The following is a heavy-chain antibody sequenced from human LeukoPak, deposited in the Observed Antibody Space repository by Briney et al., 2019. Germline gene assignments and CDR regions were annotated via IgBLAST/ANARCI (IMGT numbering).Heavy chain of an antibody. V-gene: IGHV3-33*06. D-gene: IGHD6-19*01. CDR2: IWHDGSAE. CDR3: AKDDRGGWSGHFAS. Sequence: PGGTLSLSCAAAGFSFSNFGMHWVRQAPGKGPEWVAVIWHDGSAEFYVDSVKGRFKISRDDSKNTLYLQMNSLKVEDTALYYCAKDDRGGWSGHFASWGQGTLVTVSS. CDR1: GFSFSNFG. J-gene: IGHJ4*02.